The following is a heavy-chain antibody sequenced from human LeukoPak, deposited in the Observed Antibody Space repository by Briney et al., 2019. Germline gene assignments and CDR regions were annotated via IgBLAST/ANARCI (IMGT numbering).Heavy chain of an antibody. Sequence: GESLKISCEGSGCRFSSYWIAWVRQTPGKGLEWMGVIYPTDSDTRYSPSFQGQVTISADKSISTAYLQWSSLRASDTAMYYCARRPWGQQLVPIYFDYWGQGTLVTVSS. CDR1: GCRFSSYW. V-gene: IGHV5-51*01. CDR2: IYPTDSDT. CDR3: ARRPWGQQLVPIYFDY. D-gene: IGHD6-13*01. J-gene: IGHJ4*02.